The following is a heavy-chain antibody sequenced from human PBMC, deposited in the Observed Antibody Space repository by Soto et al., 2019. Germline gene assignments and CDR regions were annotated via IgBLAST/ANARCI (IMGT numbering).Heavy chain of an antibody. D-gene: IGHD3-9*01. CDR2: IEPSDSYI. CDR3: ARLRSLPSPIKFCNDFDY. V-gene: IGHV5-10-1*01. Sequence: GESLKISCXASGYNFNNNWIGWVRQTPGKGLEWMGRIEPSDSYIDYSPSSKGHVTISSDKSIKTVYLQWSSLKASDTAMYYCARLRSLPSPIKFCNDFDYWGQGAMVTVSS. J-gene: IGHJ4*02. CDR1: GYNFNNNW.